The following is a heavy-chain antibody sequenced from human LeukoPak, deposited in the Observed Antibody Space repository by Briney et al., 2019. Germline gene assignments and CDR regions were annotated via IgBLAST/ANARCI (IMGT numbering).Heavy chain of an antibody. V-gene: IGHV4-59*08. D-gene: IGHD2-15*01. J-gene: IGHJ4*02. CDR1: GGSISSYY. CDR2: IYYSGST. CDR3: ARGGSRRSFDY. Sequence: NPSETLSLTCTVSGGSISSYYWSCIRQPPGKGLEWIGYIYYSGSTNYNPSLKSRVTISVDTSKNQFSLKLSSVTAADTAVYYCARGGSRRSFDYWGQGTLVTVSS.